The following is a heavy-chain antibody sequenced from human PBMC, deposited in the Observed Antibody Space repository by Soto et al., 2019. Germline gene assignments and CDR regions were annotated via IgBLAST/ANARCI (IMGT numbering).Heavy chain of an antibody. Sequence: QITLKESGPTLVKPTQTLTLTCSFSGFSLTTSDVGVGWIRQPPGKALEWLALIYWNDDKFYSPSLKSRLTITKDTSKNPVVLIMTNVGPVDTATYYCAHRRPVGRVGPTTVWFDPWGQGTLVTVSS. CDR2: IYWNDDK. CDR3: AHRRPVGRVGPTTVWFDP. V-gene: IGHV2-5*01. D-gene: IGHD1-26*01. J-gene: IGHJ5*02. CDR1: GFSLTTSDVG.